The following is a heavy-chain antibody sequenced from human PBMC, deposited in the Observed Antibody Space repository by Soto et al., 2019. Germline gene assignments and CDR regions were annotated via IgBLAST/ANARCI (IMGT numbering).Heavy chain of an antibody. CDR2: IIPIFGTA. D-gene: IGHD3-3*02. Sequence: QVQLVQSGAEVKKPGSSVKVSCKASGGTFSSYAISWVRQAPGQGLEWMGGIIPIFGTANYAQKFQGRVTITADESTSTAYMELSSLRSEDTAVYYCAREGRITGVVIPYYFDYWGQGTLVTVSS. CDR1: GGTFSSYA. J-gene: IGHJ4*02. CDR3: AREGRITGVVIPYYFDY. V-gene: IGHV1-69*12.